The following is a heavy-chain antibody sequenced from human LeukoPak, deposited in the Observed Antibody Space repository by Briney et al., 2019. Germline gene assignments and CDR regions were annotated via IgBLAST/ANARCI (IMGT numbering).Heavy chain of an antibody. V-gene: IGHV3-21*01. Sequence: GGSLRLSCAASGFTFSSYSMNWVRQAPGKGLEWVSSISSSSSYIYYADSVKGRFTISRDNAKNSLYLQMNSLRAEDTAVYYCARLYGSGYYYYYYMDVWGKGTTVTISS. J-gene: IGHJ6*03. CDR3: ARLYGSGYYYYYYMDV. CDR2: ISSSSSYI. CDR1: GFTFSSYS. D-gene: IGHD3-10*01.